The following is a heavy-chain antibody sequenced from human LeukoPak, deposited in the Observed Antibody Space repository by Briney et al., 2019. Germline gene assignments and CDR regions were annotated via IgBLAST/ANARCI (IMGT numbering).Heavy chain of an antibody. CDR2: ISSSSSYI. Sequence: GGSLRLSCAASGFTFSSYSMNWVRQAPGKGLEWVSSISSSSSYIYYADSVKGRFTISRDNAKNSLYLQMNSLRAEDTAVYYCARGYSSSWTCVDPVNDAFDIWGQGTMVTVSS. V-gene: IGHV3-21*01. CDR1: GFTFSSYS. J-gene: IGHJ3*02. CDR3: ARGYSSSWTCVDPVNDAFDI. D-gene: IGHD6-13*01.